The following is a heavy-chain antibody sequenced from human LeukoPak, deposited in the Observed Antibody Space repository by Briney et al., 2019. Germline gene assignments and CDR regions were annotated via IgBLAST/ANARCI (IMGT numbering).Heavy chain of an antibody. CDR2: INHSGST. D-gene: IGHD2-21*02. Sequence: SETLSLTCAVYGGSFSGYYWSWIRQPPGKGLEWIGEINHSGSTNYNPSLKSRVTVSIDTSNNQFSLKLSFVTAADTAVYYCAREQRSGDSYFDYWGQGTLVTVSS. CDR3: AREQRSGDSYFDY. J-gene: IGHJ4*02. CDR1: GGSFSGYY. V-gene: IGHV4-34*01.